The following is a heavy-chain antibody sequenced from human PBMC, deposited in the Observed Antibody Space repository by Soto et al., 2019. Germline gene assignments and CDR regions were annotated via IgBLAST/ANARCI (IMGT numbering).Heavy chain of an antibody. CDR2: ISPAGGGT. D-gene: IGHD6-19*01. CDR3: TMKVGGKRPFDY. CDR1: GFTFSNYA. J-gene: IGHJ4*02. Sequence: GGSLRLSCAASGFTFSNYAMSWVRQAPGKGLEWVSAISPAGGGTYYADSVKGRFTISRDNSKNTLFLQMNSLRVEDTAVYFCTMKVGGKRPFDYWGQGTLVTVSS. V-gene: IGHV3-23*01.